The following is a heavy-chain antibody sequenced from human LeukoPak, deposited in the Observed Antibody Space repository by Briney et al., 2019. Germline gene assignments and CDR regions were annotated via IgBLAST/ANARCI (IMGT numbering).Heavy chain of an antibody. CDR1: GGSISSSSYY. V-gene: IGHV4-39*01. Sequence: PSETLSLTCTVSGGSISSSSYYWGWIRQPPGKGLEWIGSIYYSGSTYYNPSLKSRVTISVDTSKNQFSLKLSSVTAADTAVYYCARRQYGYDYVWGSYHNDAFDIWGQGTMVTVSS. J-gene: IGHJ3*02. D-gene: IGHD3-16*02. CDR3: ARRQYGYDYVWGSYHNDAFDI. CDR2: IYYSGST.